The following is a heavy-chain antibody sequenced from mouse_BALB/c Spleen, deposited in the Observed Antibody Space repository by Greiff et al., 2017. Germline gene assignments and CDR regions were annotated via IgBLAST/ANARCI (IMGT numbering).Heavy chain of an antibody. V-gene: IGHV1S22*01. CDR2: IYPGSGST. CDR1: GYTFTSYW. J-gene: IGHJ4*01. Sequence: LQQPGSELVRPGASVKLSCKASGYTFTSYWMHWVKQRPGQGLEWIGNIYPGSGSTNYDEKFKSKATLTVDTSSSTAYMQLSSLTSEDSAVYYCTDYAMDDWGQGTSVTVSS. CDR3: TDYAMDD.